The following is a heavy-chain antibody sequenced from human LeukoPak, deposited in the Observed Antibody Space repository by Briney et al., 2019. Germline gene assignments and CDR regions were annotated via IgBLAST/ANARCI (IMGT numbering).Heavy chain of an antibody. CDR2: ISYDGSNK. V-gene: IGHV3-30*18. D-gene: IGHD3-10*01. CDR3: AKLGITMVQGVIPEDY. Sequence: GGSLRLSCAASGFTFTTYAMSWVRQAPGKGLEWVAVISYDGSNKYYADSVKGRFTISRDNSKNTLYLQMNSLRAEDTAVYYCAKLGITMVQGVIPEDYWGQGTLVTVSS. J-gene: IGHJ4*02. CDR1: GFTFTTYA.